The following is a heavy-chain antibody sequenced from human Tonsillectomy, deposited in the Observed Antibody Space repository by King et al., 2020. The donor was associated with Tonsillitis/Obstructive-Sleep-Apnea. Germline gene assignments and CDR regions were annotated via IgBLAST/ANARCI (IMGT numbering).Heavy chain of an antibody. J-gene: IGHJ4*02. CDR3: ARAVRYDSSGYYYSPFDY. V-gene: IGHV1-2*02. Sequence: QLVQSGAEVKKPGASVKVSCKASGYTFTGYNMHWVRQAPGQGLEWMGWINPNSGGTNYAQKFQGRVTMTRDTSISTAYMELSRLRSDDTAVYYCARAVRYDSSGYYYSPFDYWGQGTLVTVSS. CDR2: INPNSGGT. D-gene: IGHD3-22*01. CDR1: GYTFTGYN.